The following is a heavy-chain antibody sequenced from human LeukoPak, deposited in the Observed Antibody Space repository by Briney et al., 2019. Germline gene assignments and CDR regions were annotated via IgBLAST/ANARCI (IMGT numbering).Heavy chain of an antibody. CDR3: ARSWYNSGGYLRFFDY. Sequence: PGGSLRLSCAASGFTFSNYGTTWVRQAPGKGLEWVSGIGDSGASTYYTDSVKGRFTVSRDNSKKTMDLQMNSLRGEDTAVYYCARSWYNSGGYLRFFDYWGQGIVVTVSS. CDR2: IGDSGAST. J-gene: IGHJ4*02. CDR1: GFTFSNYG. D-gene: IGHD6-19*01. V-gene: IGHV3-23*01.